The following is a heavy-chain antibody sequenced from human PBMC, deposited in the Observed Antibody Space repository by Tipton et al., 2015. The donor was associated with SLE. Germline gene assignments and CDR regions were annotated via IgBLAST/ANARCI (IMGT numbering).Heavy chain of an antibody. J-gene: IGHJ6*02. CDR2: IYYNGKT. Sequence: GLVKPSDTLSLTCSVSGGSISSYYWSWIRQPPAKGLEWIGFIYYNGKTNYNSSLKSRVTISVDTSKSQFSLKLRSVTAADTAVYYCARHGMVNYYYYGMDVWGQGTTVTVSS. CDR1: GGSISSYY. CDR3: ARHGMVNYYYYGMDV. D-gene: IGHD4-23*01. V-gene: IGHV4-59*08.